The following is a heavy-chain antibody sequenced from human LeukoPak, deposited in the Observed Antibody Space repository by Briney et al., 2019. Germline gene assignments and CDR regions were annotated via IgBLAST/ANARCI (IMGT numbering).Heavy chain of an antibody. V-gene: IGHV1-8*03. D-gene: IGHD5-18*01. Sequence: ASVKVSCKASGYTFTSYDINWVRQATGQGREWMGWMNPNSGNTGYAQKFQGRVTITRNTSISTAYMELSSLRSEDTAVYYCSRANKYSYGTLFSHASFDYWGQGTLVTVSS. J-gene: IGHJ4*02. CDR2: MNPNSGNT. CDR1: GYTFTSYD. CDR3: SRANKYSYGTLFSHASFDY.